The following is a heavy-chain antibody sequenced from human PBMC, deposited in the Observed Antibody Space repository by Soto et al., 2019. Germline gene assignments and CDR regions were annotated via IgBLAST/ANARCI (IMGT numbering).Heavy chain of an antibody. V-gene: IGHV3-21*01. J-gene: IGHJ6*02. Sequence: GGSLRLSCAASGFTFSSYSMNWVRQAPGKGLEWVSSISSSSSYIYYADSVKGRFTISRDNSKNTLYLQMNSLRAEDTAVYYCAKDLDSSSWPGDYYYGMDVWGQGTTVTVSS. CDR2: ISSSSSYI. CDR1: GFTFSSYS. CDR3: AKDLDSSSWPGDYYYGMDV. D-gene: IGHD6-13*01.